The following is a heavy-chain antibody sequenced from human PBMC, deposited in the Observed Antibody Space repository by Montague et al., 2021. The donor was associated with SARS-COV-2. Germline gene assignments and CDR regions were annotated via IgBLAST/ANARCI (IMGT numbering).Heavy chain of an antibody. CDR2: IWYDGSNK. V-gene: IGHV3-33*01. D-gene: IGHD1-1*01. Sequence: SLRLSCAASGFTFSSYGMHWVRQAPGKGLEWVAVIWYDGSNKYYADSVKGRFTISRDNSKNTLYLQMNSLRAEDTAVYYCARDEDRGYNWNAHGMDVWGQGTTVAVPS. J-gene: IGHJ6*02. CDR3: ARDEDRGYNWNAHGMDV. CDR1: GFTFSSYG.